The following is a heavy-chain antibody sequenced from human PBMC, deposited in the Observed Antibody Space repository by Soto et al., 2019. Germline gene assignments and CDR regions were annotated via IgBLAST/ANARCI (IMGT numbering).Heavy chain of an antibody. Sequence: PGGSLRLSCAASGFTFSSYGMHWVRQAPGKGLEWVAVIWYDGSNKYYADSVKGRFTISRDNSKNTLYLQMNSLRAEDTAVYYCARPQAAGTFRYYYYYGMDVWGQGTTVTVSS. CDR1: GFTFSSYG. V-gene: IGHV3-33*01. D-gene: IGHD6-13*01. J-gene: IGHJ6*02. CDR3: ARPQAAGTFRYYYYYGMDV. CDR2: IWYDGSNK.